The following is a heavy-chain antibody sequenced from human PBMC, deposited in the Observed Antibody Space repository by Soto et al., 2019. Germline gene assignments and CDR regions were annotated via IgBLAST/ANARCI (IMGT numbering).Heavy chain of an antibody. CDR2: IYPGDSDT. V-gene: IGHV5-51*01. CDR1: GYSFTSYW. Sequence: PGESLKISCKGSGYSFTSYWIGWVRQVPGKGLEWMGIIYPGDSDTRYSPSFQGQVTISADKSISTAYLQWSSLKASDTAMYYCARPARPLMVRGVTHPDYYYYGMDVWGQGTTVTVSS. J-gene: IGHJ6*02. CDR3: ARPARPLMVRGVTHPDYYYYGMDV. D-gene: IGHD3-10*01.